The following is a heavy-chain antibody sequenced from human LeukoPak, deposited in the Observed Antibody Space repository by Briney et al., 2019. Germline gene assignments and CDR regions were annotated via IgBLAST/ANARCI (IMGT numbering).Heavy chain of an antibody. D-gene: IGHD2/OR15-2a*01. J-gene: IGHJ5*02. CDR2: MNPNSGNT. Sequence: GASVKVSCKASGYTFTKYDINWVRQATGQGLEWMGWMNPNSGNTGYAQKLQGRVTMTRNTSISTAYMELSSLRSEDTAVYYCARAFYPTEYDWFDPWGQGTLVTVSS. CDR3: ARAFYPTEYDWFDP. CDR1: GYTFTKYD. V-gene: IGHV1-8*01.